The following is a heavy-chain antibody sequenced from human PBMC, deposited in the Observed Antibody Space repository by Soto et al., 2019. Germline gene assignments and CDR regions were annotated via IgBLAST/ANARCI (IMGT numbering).Heavy chain of an antibody. Sequence: GGSLRLSCAASGFTFSSYAMSWVRQAPGKGLEWVSAISGSGGSTYYADSVKGRFTISRDNSKNTLYLQMNSLGAEDTAVYYCAKHSLRTIFGVVPPGDYYMDVWGKGTTVTVSS. CDR2: ISGSGGST. CDR3: AKHSLRTIFGVVPPGDYYMDV. J-gene: IGHJ6*03. V-gene: IGHV3-23*01. CDR1: GFTFSSYA. D-gene: IGHD3-3*01.